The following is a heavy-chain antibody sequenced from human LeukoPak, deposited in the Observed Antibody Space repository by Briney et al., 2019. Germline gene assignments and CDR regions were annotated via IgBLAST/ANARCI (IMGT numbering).Heavy chain of an antibody. Sequence: PGGSLRLSCTVSGFTVSSNSMSWVRQTPGKALEWVSFIYSGGNTHYSDSVKGRFTISRDNSKNTLYLQMNSLRAEDTAVYYCARRAGEYSHPYDYWGQGTLVTVSS. CDR1: GFTVSSNS. J-gene: IGHJ4*02. CDR2: IYSGGNT. V-gene: IGHV3-53*01. CDR3: ARRAGEYSHPYDY. D-gene: IGHD4-17*01.